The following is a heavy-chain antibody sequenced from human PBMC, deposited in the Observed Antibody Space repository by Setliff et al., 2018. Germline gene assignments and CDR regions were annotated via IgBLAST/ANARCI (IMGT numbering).Heavy chain of an antibody. J-gene: IGHJ4*02. CDR1: GGSISSHY. CDR3: ARDLTAMYYFDY. CDR2: IYYSGST. V-gene: IGHV4-59*11. Sequence: PSETLSLTCTVSGGSISSHYWSWIRQPPGKGLEWIGSIYYSGSTNYNPSLKSRVTISVDTSKNQFSLKLSSVTAADTAVYYCARDLTAMYYFDYWGQGTLVTV.